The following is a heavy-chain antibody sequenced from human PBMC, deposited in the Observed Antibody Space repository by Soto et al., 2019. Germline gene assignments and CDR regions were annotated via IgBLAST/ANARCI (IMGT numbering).Heavy chain of an antibody. D-gene: IGHD1-26*01. CDR1: GGSFSGYY. CDR2: INHSGST. J-gene: IGHJ5*02. V-gene: IGHV4-34*01. Sequence: SETLSLTCAVYGGSFSGYYWSWIRQPPGKGLEWIGEINHSGSTNYNPSLKSRVTISVDTSKNQFSLKLSSVTAADTAVYYCARGVSGSYYYDNWFDPWGQVTLVTVSS. CDR3: ARGVSGSYYYDNWFDP.